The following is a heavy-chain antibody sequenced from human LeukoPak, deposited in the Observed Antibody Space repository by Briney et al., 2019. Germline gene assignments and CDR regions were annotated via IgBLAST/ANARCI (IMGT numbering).Heavy chain of an antibody. D-gene: IGHD6-19*01. CDR3: ARHVEELDSSGWLRLNYYYYYGMDV. Sequence: GESLKISCKGSGYSFTSYWIGWVRQMPGKGLEWMGIIYPGDSDTRYSPSFQGQVTISADKSISTAYLQWSSLKASDTAMYYCARHVEELDSSGWLRLNYYYYYGMDVWGQGTTVTVSS. J-gene: IGHJ6*02. V-gene: IGHV5-51*01. CDR2: IYPGDSDT. CDR1: GYSFTSYW.